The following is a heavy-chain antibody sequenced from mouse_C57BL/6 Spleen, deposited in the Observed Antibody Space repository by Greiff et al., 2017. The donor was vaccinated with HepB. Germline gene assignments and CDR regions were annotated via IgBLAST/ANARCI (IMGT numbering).Heavy chain of an antibody. CDR2: ISSGSSTI. CDR3: ARGWDEWFAY. D-gene: IGHD4-1*01. Sequence: EVKLVEPGGGLVKPGGSLKLSCAASGFTFSDYGMHWVRQAPEKGLEWVAYISSGSSTIYYADTVKGRFTITRDNAKNTLFLQMTSLRSEDTAMYYCARGWDEWFAYWGQGTLVTVSA. CDR1: GFTFSDYG. J-gene: IGHJ3*01. V-gene: IGHV5-17*01.